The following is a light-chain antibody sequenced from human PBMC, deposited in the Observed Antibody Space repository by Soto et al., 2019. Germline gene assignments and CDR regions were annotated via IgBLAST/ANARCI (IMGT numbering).Light chain of an antibody. CDR1: SSDVGGYHF. CDR3: CSYAGSSTFLV. Sequence: QSALTQPTSVSGSPGQSITISCTGTSSDVGGYHFVSWYQQHPGKAPKLMLSEVSKRPSGVSTRFSGSKSGNTASLTISGLQPEDEADYYCCSYAGSSTFLVFGGGTKLTVL. CDR2: EVS. V-gene: IGLV2-23*02. J-gene: IGLJ2*01.